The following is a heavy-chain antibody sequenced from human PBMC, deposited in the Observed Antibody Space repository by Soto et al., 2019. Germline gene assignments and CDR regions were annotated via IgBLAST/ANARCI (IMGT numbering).Heavy chain of an antibody. CDR2: ISSSSSYT. CDR3: ARDHHRYSGYDYVDY. V-gene: IGHV3-11*05. Sequence: QVQLVESGGGLVKPGGSLRLSCAASGFTFSDYYMSWIRQAPGKGLEWVSYISSSSSYTNYADSVKGRFTISRDNAKNSLYRQMNSLRAEDTALYYCARDHHRYSGYDYVDYWGQGTLVTVSS. CDR1: GFTFSDYY. J-gene: IGHJ4*02. D-gene: IGHD5-12*01.